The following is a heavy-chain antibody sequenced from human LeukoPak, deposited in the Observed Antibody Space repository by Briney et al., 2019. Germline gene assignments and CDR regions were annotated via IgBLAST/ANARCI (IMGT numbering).Heavy chain of an antibody. J-gene: IGHJ4*02. D-gene: IGHD2-21*02. V-gene: IGHV3-15*01. Sequence: GGSLRLSCAASGFTFSRYSMTWVRQAPGKGLEWVGRIKSKTDGGTTDYAAPVKGRFTISRDDSKNTLYLQMNSLKTEDTAVYYCTREAVTANGYFDYWGQGTLVTVSS. CDR2: IKSKTDGGTT. CDR1: GFTFSRYS. CDR3: TREAVTANGYFDY.